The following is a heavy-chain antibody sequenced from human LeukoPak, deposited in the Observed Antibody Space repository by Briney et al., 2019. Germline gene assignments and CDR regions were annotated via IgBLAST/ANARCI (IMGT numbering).Heavy chain of an antibody. J-gene: IGHJ3*01. D-gene: IGHD6-19*01. V-gene: IGHV4-34*01. CDR3: ARGESVSRSGWFELLDGFDV. CDR1: GESFNTHY. Sequence: PSETLSLTCAVHGESFNTHYWGWIRQTPGKGPEWIEGLEWIGEINHSGAIRYNPSLKSRLTILIDASKKQFSLRLNSVTAADTAVYYCARGESVSRSGWFELLDGFDVWSQGTRVIVSS. CDR2: INHSGAI.